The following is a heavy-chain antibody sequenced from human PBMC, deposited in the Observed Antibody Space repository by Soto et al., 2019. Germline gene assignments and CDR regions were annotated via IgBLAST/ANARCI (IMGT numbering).Heavy chain of an antibody. J-gene: IGHJ5*02. D-gene: IGHD2-8*02. CDR2: IYYNGNT. CDR1: GASISSYY. CDR3: ARRAVAVDALREDNWFDP. Sequence: QVQLQESGPGLVKPSETLSLTCTVSGASISSYYWNWIRQSPGKGLEWIGHIYYNGNTKYNPFLESRLTISVDTSKNQFALELNSVTAAYTAVYFWARRAVAVDALREDNWFDPWGQGTLVTVSS. V-gene: IGHV4-59*01.